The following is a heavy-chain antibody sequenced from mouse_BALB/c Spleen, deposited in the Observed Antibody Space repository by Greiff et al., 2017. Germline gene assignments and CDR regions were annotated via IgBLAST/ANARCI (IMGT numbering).Heavy chain of an antibody. D-gene: IGHD2-12*01. CDR3: ARLRRYAMDY. Sequence: VQLKESGAELVKPGASVKLSCTASGFNIKDTYMHWVKQRPEQGLEWIGRIDPANGNTKYDPKFQGKATITADTSSNTAYLQLSSLTSEDTAVYYCARLRRYAMDYWGQGTSVTVSS. CDR2: IDPANGNT. V-gene: IGHV14-3*02. CDR1: GFNIKDTY. J-gene: IGHJ4*01.